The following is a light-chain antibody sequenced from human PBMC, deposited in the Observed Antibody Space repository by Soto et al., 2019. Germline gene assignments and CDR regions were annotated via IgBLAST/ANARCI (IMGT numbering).Light chain of an antibody. V-gene: IGKV3-20*01. Sequence: EIVLTQSPGTLSLSPGERAILSCRASQRVGSSSLAWYQQRPGQAPRLLIYGVSTRATGIPDRFSGSGSGTDFTLTISRLESEDFAVYFSQQFGTSPAFGGGTKVEIK. CDR1: QRVGSSS. CDR3: QQFGTSPA. J-gene: IGKJ4*01. CDR2: GVS.